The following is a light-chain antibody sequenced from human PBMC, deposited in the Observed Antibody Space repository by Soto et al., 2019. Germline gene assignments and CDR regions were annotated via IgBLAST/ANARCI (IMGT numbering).Light chain of an antibody. CDR1: LSINNW. CDR2: DAS. Sequence: DIQMTQSPSTLSASVGDRVTITCRASLSINNWLAWYQQKPGKAPNLLIYDASSLESGVPSRFSGSGSGTEFTLTISSLQPDDFATYYCQQYSNYSETFGQGTKV. J-gene: IGKJ1*01. V-gene: IGKV1-5*01. CDR3: QQYSNYSET.